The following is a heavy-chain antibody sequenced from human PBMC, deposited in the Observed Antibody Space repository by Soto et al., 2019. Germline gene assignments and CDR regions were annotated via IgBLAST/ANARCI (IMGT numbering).Heavy chain of an antibody. J-gene: IGHJ4*02. CDR1: GFTFSSYA. D-gene: IGHD1-26*01. V-gene: IGHV3-23*01. CDR3: AKDSLGAPAY. Sequence: GSVSLSFAASGFTFSSYAMSWVRQAPGKGLEWVSAISGSGGSTYYADSVKGRFTITRDNSKNTLYLQMNSLRAEDTAVYYCAKDSLGAPAYWGQGTLVTVSS. CDR2: ISGSGGST.